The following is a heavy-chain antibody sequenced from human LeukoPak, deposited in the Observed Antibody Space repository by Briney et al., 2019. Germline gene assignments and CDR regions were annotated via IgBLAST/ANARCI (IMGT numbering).Heavy chain of an antibody. D-gene: IGHD2-21*01. CDR3: AKGGGYSTIRDYFDY. V-gene: IGHV3-30*02. CDR1: GFTFSSYG. Sequence: GGSLRLSCAASGFTFSSYGMHWVRQAPGKGLEWVAFIRYDGSKKYYADSVKGRFTISRDNSKNTLYLQMNSLRAEDTAVYYCAKGGGYSTIRDYFDYWGQGTLVTVSS. CDR2: IRYDGSKK. J-gene: IGHJ4*02.